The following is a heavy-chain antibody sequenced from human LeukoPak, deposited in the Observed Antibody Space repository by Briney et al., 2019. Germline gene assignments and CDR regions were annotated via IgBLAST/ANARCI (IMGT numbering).Heavy chain of an antibody. CDR1: GYTFTSYG. D-gene: IGHD2-2*01. CDR2: ISGYNGNT. Sequence: ASVKVSCKTSGYTFTSYGVSWVRQAPGQGLEWMGWISGYNGNTNYAQKFQGRVTMTEDTSTDTAYMELSSLRSEDTAVYYCATDHSPDIVVVPAAMMAFDIWGQGTMVTVSS. J-gene: IGHJ3*02. V-gene: IGHV1-18*01. CDR3: ATDHSPDIVVVPAAMMAFDI.